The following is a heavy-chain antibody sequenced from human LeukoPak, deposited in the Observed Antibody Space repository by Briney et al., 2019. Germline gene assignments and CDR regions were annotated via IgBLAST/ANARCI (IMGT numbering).Heavy chain of an antibody. V-gene: IGHV4-34*01. CDR3: ASGTTVTTFDY. CDR1: GGSFSGYY. J-gene: IGHJ4*02. CDR2: INRSGST. Sequence: SETLSLTRAVYGGSFSGYYWSWIRQPPGKGLEWIGEINRSGSTNSNPSLKSRVTISADTSKNQFSLKLSSVTAADTAVYYCASGTTVTTFDYWGQGTLVTVSS. D-gene: IGHD4-17*01.